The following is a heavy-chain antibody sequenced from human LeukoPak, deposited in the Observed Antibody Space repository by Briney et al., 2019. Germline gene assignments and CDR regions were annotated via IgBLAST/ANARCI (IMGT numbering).Heavy chain of an antibody. Sequence: ASVKVSCKASGYTFTSYGISWVRQAPGQGLEWMGWISAYNGNTNYAQKLQGRVTMTTDTSTSTAYMELSSLRSEDTAVYYCATNQGLMNYFDYWGQGTLVTVSS. D-gene: IGHD2-8*01. J-gene: IGHJ4*02. CDR2: ISAYNGNT. CDR3: ATNQGLMNYFDY. CDR1: GYTFTSYG. V-gene: IGHV1-18*01.